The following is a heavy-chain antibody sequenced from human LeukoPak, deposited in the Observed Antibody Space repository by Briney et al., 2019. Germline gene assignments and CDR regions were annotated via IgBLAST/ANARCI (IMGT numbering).Heavy chain of an antibody. Sequence: SETLSLTCTVSGGSISGYYWSWIRQPPGKGLEWIGEINHSGSTNYNPSLKSRVTISVDTSKNQFSLKLSSVTAADTAVYYCARGRGNRTDNEYYFDYWGQGTLVTVSS. CDR2: INHSGST. CDR3: ARGRGNRTDNEYYFDY. J-gene: IGHJ4*02. D-gene: IGHD3-16*01. CDR1: GGSISGYY. V-gene: IGHV4-34*01.